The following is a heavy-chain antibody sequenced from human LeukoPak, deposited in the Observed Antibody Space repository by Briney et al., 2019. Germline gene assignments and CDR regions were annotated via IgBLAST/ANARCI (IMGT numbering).Heavy chain of an antibody. CDR3: ARLYCSGGSCYHVVAFDI. V-gene: IGHV4-59*01. D-gene: IGHD2-15*01. Sequence: PSETLSLTCTVSGGSISSYYWSWIRQPPGKGLEWIGYIYYSGSTDYNPSLKSRVTISVDTSKNQFSLKLSSVTAADTAVYYCARLYCSGGSCYHVVAFDIWGQGTMVTVSS. J-gene: IGHJ3*02. CDR1: GGSISSYY. CDR2: IYYSGST.